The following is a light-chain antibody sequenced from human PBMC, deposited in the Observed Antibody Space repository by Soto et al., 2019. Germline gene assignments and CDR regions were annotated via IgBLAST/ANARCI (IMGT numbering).Light chain of an antibody. CDR2: LNSDGSH. V-gene: IGLV4-69*01. CDR3: QTWSTDIRV. CDR1: SGHNSYA. Sequence: QPVLTQPPYASASLGASVKLTYTLSSGHNSYAIAWHQQQPEKGPRYLMKLNSDGSHSKGDGIPDRFSGSSSGAERYLTISSLQSEDEADYYCQTWSTDIRVFGGGTQLTVL. J-gene: IGLJ2*01.